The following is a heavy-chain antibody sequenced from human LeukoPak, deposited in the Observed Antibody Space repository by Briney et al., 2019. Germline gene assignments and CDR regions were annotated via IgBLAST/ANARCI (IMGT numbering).Heavy chain of an antibody. V-gene: IGHV4-30-4*07. Sequence: PSQTLSLTCAVSGGSISSGGYSWSWIRQPPGKGLEWIGYIYYSGSTNYNPSLKSRVTISVDTSKNQFSLKLSSVTAADTAVYYCARALFGEYLYYYDSSGYPPTYYFDYWGQGTLVTVSS. CDR2: IYYSGST. CDR1: GGSISSGGYS. D-gene: IGHD3-22*01. CDR3: ARALFGEYLYYYDSSGYPPTYYFDY. J-gene: IGHJ4*02.